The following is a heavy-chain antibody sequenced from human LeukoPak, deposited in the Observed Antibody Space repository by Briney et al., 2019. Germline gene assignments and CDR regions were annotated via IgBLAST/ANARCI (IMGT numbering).Heavy chain of an antibody. CDR1: GFTFSSFA. Sequence: GGSLRLSCAASGFTFSSFAMHWVRQAPGKGLEWVAIISYDGSNKDYADSVKGRFTISRDNPQNTLYLQMNSLSAEDTAVYSCARGLSTVTTVADYWGQGTLVTVSS. V-gene: IGHV3-30-3*01. J-gene: IGHJ4*02. CDR3: ARGLSTVTTVADY. CDR2: ISYDGSNK. D-gene: IGHD4-17*01.